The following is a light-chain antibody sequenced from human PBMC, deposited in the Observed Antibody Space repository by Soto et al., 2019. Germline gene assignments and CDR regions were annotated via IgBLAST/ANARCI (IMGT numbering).Light chain of an antibody. CDR3: QQYNNWPRT. CDR1: HSVSSN. CDR2: GAS. V-gene: IGKV3-15*01. J-gene: IGKJ1*01. Sequence: EIVMTQSPATLSVPPGERATLSCMASHSVSSNLAWYQQKPGQAPRLLIYGASTRATGIPARFSGSGSGTEFTLTISSLQSEDFAVYYCQQYNNWPRTFGLGTKVDNK.